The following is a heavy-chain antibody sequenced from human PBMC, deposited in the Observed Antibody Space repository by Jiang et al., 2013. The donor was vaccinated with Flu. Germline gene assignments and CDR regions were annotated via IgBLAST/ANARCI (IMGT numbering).Heavy chain of an antibody. D-gene: IGHD1-26*01. CDR2: IYPGDSDT. CDR3: ARQLVGASLGTAFDI. J-gene: IGHJ3*02. V-gene: IGHV5-51*01. Sequence: IYPGDSDTIYSPSFQGQVTISADKSISTAYLQWSSLKASDTAIYYCARQLVGASLGTAFDIWGQGTTVTVSS.